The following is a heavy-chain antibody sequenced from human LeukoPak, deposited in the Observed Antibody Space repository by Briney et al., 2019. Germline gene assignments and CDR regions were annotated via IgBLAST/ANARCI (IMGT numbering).Heavy chain of an antibody. CDR3: ARDRHYCSSTSCPFDH. CDR1: GFTFSSYS. D-gene: IGHD2-2*01. V-gene: IGHV3-21*01. J-gene: IGHJ4*02. Sequence: PGGSLRLSCAASGFTFSSYSMNWVRQAPGKGLEWVSSISSSSNYIYYADSVKGRFTISRDNAKNSLYLQMNSLRAEDTAVYYCARDRHYCSSTSCPFDHWGQGTLVTVSS. CDR2: ISSSSNYI.